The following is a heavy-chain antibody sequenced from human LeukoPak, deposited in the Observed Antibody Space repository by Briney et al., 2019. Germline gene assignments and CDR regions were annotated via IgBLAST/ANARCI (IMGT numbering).Heavy chain of an antibody. Sequence: PVGSLRHSCVPSRYTFSRSAVHWVPQAPGNGLECVAFISYDGSNKYFPDSVKGRFTISRDNSKNTMYLHMNNLSCEETARYCFAEDMGCSSGDSDEWGQGTLVTVSS. D-gene: IGHD3-22*01. V-gene: IGHV3-30*18. CDR2: ISYDGSNK. J-gene: IGHJ4*02. CDR1: RYTFSRSA. CDR3: AEDMGCSSGDSDE.